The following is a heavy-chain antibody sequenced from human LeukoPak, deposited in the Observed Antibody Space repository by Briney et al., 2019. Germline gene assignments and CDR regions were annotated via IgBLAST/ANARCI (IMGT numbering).Heavy chain of an antibody. D-gene: IGHD6-13*01. CDR2: MNPNSGNT. CDR3: ARGSRGSSWYTPPLY. J-gene: IGHJ4*02. CDR1: GYTFTSYD. Sequence: AASVKVSCKASGYTFTSYDINWVRQATGQGLEWMGWMNPNSGNTGYAQKFQGRVTMTRNTSISTAYMELSSLRSEDTAVYYCARGSRGSSWYTPPLYWGQGTLVTVSS. V-gene: IGHV1-8*01.